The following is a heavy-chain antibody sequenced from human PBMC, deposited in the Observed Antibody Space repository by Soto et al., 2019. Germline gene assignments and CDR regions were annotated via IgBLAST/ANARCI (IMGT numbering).Heavy chain of an antibody. Sequence: DVQLLESGGHLVQPGGSLRLSCAASGFTFSSYAMSWVRQAPGKGLEWVSSVSAGGDMTYYSDSVKGRFTSSRDNYNNALFLQMNSLRIEDTALYYCARGDRGGSGSPASYYYSGLDVWGQGATVTVS. CDR2: VSAGGDMT. V-gene: IGHV3-23*01. D-gene: IGHD3-10*01. CDR1: GFTFSSYA. J-gene: IGHJ6*02. CDR3: ARGDRGGSGSPASYYYSGLDV.